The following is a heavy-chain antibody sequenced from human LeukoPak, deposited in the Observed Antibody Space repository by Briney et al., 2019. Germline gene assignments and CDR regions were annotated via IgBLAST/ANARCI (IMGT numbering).Heavy chain of an antibody. J-gene: IGHJ4*02. V-gene: IGHV4-34*01. CDR2: INHSGST. CDR3: ARGLGYSSSSGIGY. Sequence: PSETLSLTCAVYGGSFSGYYWSWIRQPPGKGLEWIGEINHSGSTNYNPSLKSRVTISVDTSKNQFSLKLSSVTAADTAVYYCARGLGYSSSSGIGYWGQGTLVTVSS. CDR1: GGSFSGYY. D-gene: IGHD6-6*01.